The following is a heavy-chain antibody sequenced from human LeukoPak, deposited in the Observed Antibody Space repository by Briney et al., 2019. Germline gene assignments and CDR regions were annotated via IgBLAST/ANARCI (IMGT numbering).Heavy chain of an antibody. CDR2: INHSGST. CDR1: GGSFSGYY. V-gene: IGHV4-34*01. Sequence: SETLSLTCAVYGGSFSGYYWSWIRQPPGKGLEWIGEINHSGSTNYNPSLKSRVTISVDTSKNQFSLKLSSVTAADTAVYYCARRGRYYDYVWGSYRPFDYWGQGTLVTVSS. D-gene: IGHD3-16*02. CDR3: ARRGRYYDYVWGSYRPFDY. J-gene: IGHJ4*02.